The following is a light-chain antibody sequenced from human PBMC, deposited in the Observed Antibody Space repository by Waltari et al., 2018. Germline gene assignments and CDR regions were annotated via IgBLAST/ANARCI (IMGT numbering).Light chain of an antibody. V-gene: IGLV2-23*01. CDR2: EGS. CDR1: SSDVGRYNL. Sequence: QSALTQPASVSGSPGPSITISCTGTSSDVGRYNLVSWYHQHPGKAPKLMIYEGSKRPSGVSNRFSGSKSGNTASLTISGLQAEDEADYYCCSYAGSSTLVFGGGTKLTVL. J-gene: IGLJ3*02. CDR3: CSYAGSSTLV.